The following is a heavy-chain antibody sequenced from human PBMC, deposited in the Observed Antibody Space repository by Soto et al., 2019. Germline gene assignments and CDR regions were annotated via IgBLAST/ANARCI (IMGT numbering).Heavy chain of an antibody. D-gene: IGHD2-8*02. Sequence: QVQLQESGPGLVKPSETLSLTCTVSGGSVNSDSHYWSWIRQPPGKGLAWIGHMFYSGSTNYNPSLKSRVTISGDTSTNQFSLKLSSGTAADTAVYYCARLVRSLHFDYWGQGTPVTVSS. CDR3: ARLVRSLHFDY. CDR1: GGSVNSDSHY. CDR2: MFYSGST. V-gene: IGHV4-61*01. J-gene: IGHJ4*02.